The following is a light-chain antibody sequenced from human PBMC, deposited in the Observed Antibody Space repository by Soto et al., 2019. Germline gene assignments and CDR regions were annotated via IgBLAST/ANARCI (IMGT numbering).Light chain of an antibody. V-gene: IGLV2-14*03. CDR2: DVS. CDR1: TSDVGGFDY. J-gene: IGLJ1*01. CDR3: SSYNTTGTQV. Sequence: QSALAQPASVSGSPGQSITLSCTGTTSDVGGFDYVSWYQQHPGKAPKLMIFDVSNRPSGVSDRFSGSKSGNTASLTISGLQAEDEADYYCSSYNTTGTQVFGPRTKGTVL.